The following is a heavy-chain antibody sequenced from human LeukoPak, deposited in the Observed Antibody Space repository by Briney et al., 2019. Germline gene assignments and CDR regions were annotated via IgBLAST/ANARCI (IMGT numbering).Heavy chain of an antibody. CDR2: INHSGST. V-gene: IGHV4-34*01. D-gene: IGHD1-14*01. CDR1: GVSFSGYY. CDR3: ARDGSKVYHY. J-gene: IGHJ4*02. Sequence: SETLSLTCAVYGVSFSGYYWSWIRQPPGKGLEWIWEINHSGSTNYNPALKSRVTISVDTTKNQFSLKLSPVTAADTAVYYWARDGSKVYHYWGQGTLATVSS.